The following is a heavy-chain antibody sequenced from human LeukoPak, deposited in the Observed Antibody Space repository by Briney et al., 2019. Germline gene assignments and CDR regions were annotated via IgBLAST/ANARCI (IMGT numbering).Heavy chain of an antibody. CDR3: AKDRCSNGIGCYYYYMDV. D-gene: IGHD2-8*01. V-gene: IGHV3-21*01. CDR2: ISSSSSYT. CDR1: GFTFSSYS. Sequence: GGSLRLSCAASGFTFSSYSMNWVRQAPGKGLEWVSSISSSSSYTYYADSVKGRFTISRDNAKNSLYLRMNSLRAEDTAVYYCAKDRCSNGIGCYYYYMDVWGKGTTVTISS. J-gene: IGHJ6*03.